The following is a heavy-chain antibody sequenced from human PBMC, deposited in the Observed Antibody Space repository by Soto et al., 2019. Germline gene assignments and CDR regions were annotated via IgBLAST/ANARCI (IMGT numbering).Heavy chain of an antibody. CDR2: ISYDGSNK. CDR3: ARDRGLRVQLWLFWYYYYGMDV. Sequence: QPGGSLRLSCAASGSTFSSYAMHWVRQAPGKGLEWVAVISYDGSNKYYADSVKGRFTISRDNSKNTLYLQMNSLRAEDTAVYYCARDRGLRVQLWLFWYYYYGMDVWGQGTTVTVSS. CDR1: GSTFSSYA. J-gene: IGHJ6*02. V-gene: IGHV3-30-3*01. D-gene: IGHD5-18*01.